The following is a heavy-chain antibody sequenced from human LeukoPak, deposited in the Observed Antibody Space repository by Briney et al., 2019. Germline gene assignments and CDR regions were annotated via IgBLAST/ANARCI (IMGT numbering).Heavy chain of an antibody. V-gene: IGHV3-30*03. CDR1: GFTFSSYG. Sequence: PGRSLRLSCAASGFTFSSYGMHWVRQAPGKGLEWVAVISYDGSNKYYADSVKGRFTISRDNSKNTLYLQMNSLRAEDTAVYYCAHMYSSGWYGNYWDQGTLVTVSS. CDR3: AHMYSSGWYGNY. J-gene: IGHJ4*02. D-gene: IGHD6-19*01. CDR2: ISYDGSNK.